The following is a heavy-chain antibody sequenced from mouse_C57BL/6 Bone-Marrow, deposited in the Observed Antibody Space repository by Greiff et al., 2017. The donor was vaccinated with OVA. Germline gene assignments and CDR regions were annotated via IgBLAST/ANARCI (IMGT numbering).Heavy chain of an antibody. J-gene: IGHJ1*03. V-gene: IGHV5-12*01. CDR3: ARLHGYYWYFDV. D-gene: IGHD2-2*01. CDR2: ISNGGGST. CDR1: GFTFSDYY. Sequence: EVQVVESGGGLVQPGGSLKLSCAASGFTFSDYYMYWVRQTPEKRLEWVAYISNGGGSTYYPDTVKGRFTISRDNAKNTLYLQMSRLKSEDTAMYYCARLHGYYWYFDVWGTGTTVTVSS.